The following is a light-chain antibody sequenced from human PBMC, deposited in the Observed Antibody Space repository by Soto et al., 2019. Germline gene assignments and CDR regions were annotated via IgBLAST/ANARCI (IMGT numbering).Light chain of an antibody. CDR1: ELGHKY. J-gene: IGLJ3*02. Sequence: SYELNQPHSVSVSPGQTANITCSGDELGHKYASWYQQRPGQSPVLVIYEDTKRPSGIPERFSGSNSGNTATLTISGTQPMDEADYYCQAWDTIWVFGGGTKLTVL. CDR2: EDT. CDR3: QAWDTIWV. V-gene: IGLV3-1*01.